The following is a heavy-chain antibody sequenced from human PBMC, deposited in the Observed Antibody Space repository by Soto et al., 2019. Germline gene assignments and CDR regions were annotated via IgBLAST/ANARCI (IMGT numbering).Heavy chain of an antibody. D-gene: IGHD3-10*02. Sequence: LSLTCSVSGGSISSGYYWTWIRQHPGKGLEWIGYIYYSGNTYYNPSLKSRVTISVDTSKNQFSLKLSSVTAADTAVYYCASTDYVAYYMDVWGQGXTVTVYS. J-gene: IGHJ6*03. CDR1: GGSISSGYY. CDR2: IYYSGNT. CDR3: ASTDYVAYYMDV. V-gene: IGHV4-31*03.